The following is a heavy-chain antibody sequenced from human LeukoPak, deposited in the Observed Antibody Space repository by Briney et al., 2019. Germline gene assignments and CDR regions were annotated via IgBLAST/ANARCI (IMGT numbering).Heavy chain of an antibody. D-gene: IGHD2-2*01. J-gene: IGHJ4*02. Sequence: PSETLSLTCTVSGGSISSVGYYWGWIRQPPGKGLEWIGTIYYSGSTYYNPSLKSRVTISVDTSKNQFSLKVSSVTAADTAVYYCARDESYCSSTSCYAYFDYWGQGTLVTVSS. V-gene: IGHV4-39*07. CDR3: ARDESYCSSTSCYAYFDY. CDR1: GGSISSVGYY. CDR2: IYYSGST.